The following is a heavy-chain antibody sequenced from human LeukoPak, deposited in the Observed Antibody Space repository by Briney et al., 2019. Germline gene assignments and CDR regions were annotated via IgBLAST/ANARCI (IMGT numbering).Heavy chain of an antibody. CDR3: ARDRAMIVVVTAAGVDY. V-gene: IGHV1-18*01. CDR2: ISAYNGNT. D-gene: IGHD3-22*01. Sequence: GASVKVSCKASGYTFTSYGISWVRQAPGQGLEWMGWISAYNGNTNYAQKLQGRVTMTTDISTSTAYMELRSLRSDDTAVYYCARDRAMIVVVTAAGVDYWGQGTLVTVSS. CDR1: GYTFTSYG. J-gene: IGHJ4*02.